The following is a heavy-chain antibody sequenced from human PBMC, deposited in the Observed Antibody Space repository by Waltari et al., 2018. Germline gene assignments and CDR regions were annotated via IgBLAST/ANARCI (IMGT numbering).Heavy chain of an antibody. V-gene: IGHV4-39*07. CDR1: GGSISGRVYY. CDR2: IYYDGTA. J-gene: IGHJ4*02. Sequence: QVQLQESGPGLVKPSETLSLTCSVSGGSISGRVYYWGCIRQPPGKGLEYIGSIYYDGTAFYNPSLKTPVTISVDTSYNQFSLKMKSVTAADTAMYFCVRDRGLRTFFDHWGQGTLVTVSS. CDR3: VRDRGLRTFFDH. D-gene: IGHD4-17*01.